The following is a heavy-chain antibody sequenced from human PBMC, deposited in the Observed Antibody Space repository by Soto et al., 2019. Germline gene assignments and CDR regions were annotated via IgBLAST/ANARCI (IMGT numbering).Heavy chain of an antibody. V-gene: IGHV1-18*04. CDR1: GFTFTSYG. D-gene: IGHD2-2*01. Sequence: ASVKVSCKASGFTFTSYGISWVRQAPGQGLEWMGWISAYNGNTNYAQKLQGRVTMTTDTSTTTAYMELRSLRSDDTAVYYCARDFCPVPTCYDLWGQGVLVTVSS. J-gene: IGHJ4*02. CDR2: ISAYNGNT. CDR3: ARDFCPVPTCYDL.